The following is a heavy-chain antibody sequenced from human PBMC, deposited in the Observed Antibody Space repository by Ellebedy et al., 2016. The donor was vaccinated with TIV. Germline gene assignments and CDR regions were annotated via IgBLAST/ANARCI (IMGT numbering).Heavy chain of an antibody. D-gene: IGHD2-15*01. CDR2: VHYTGST. CDR3: ARSRRYYFYDMDV. CDR1: GDFFNGFY. Sequence: SETLSLTCTVSGDFFNGFYWTWIRQPPGKALEYIGYVHYTGSTNYNPSLKIRVTIFQDTSKNQFFLRMTSATAAYTAVYYCARSRRYYFYDMDVWGKGTTVTVSS. V-gene: IGHV4-59*13. J-gene: IGHJ6*03.